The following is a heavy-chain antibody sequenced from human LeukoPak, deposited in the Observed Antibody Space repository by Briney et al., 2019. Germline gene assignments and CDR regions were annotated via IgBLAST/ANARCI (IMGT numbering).Heavy chain of an antibody. CDR1: GFTFSSYA. J-gene: IGHJ4*02. CDR3: ASITIFGVAKPDY. Sequence: GGSLRLSCAASGFTFSSYAMHWVRQAPGKGLEWVAVISYDGSNKYYADSVKGRFTISRDNSKNTLYLQMNSLRAEDTAVYYCASITIFGVAKPDYWGQGTLVTVSS. CDR2: ISYDGSNK. V-gene: IGHV3-30-3*01. D-gene: IGHD3-3*01.